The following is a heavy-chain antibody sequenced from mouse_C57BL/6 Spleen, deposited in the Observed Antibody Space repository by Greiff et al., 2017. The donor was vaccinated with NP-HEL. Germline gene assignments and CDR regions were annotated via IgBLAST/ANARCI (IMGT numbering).Heavy chain of an antibody. CDR2: IYPSDGET. Sequence: QVQLQQPGAELVRPGSSVKLSCKASGYTFTSYWMDWVKQRPGQGLEWIGNIYPSDGETHYNQKFKDKATLTVDKSSSTAYMQLSSLTSEDSAVYYGARREGYYGPWYFEVWGTGTTVTVAS. D-gene: IGHD1-1*01. CDR3: ARREGYYGPWYFEV. CDR1: GYTFTSYW. V-gene: IGHV1-61*01. J-gene: IGHJ1*03.